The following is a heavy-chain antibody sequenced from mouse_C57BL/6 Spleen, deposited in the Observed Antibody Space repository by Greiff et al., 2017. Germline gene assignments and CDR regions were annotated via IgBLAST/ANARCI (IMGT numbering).Heavy chain of an antibody. CDR2: INYDGSST. D-gene: IGHD2-9*01. CDR1: GFTFSDYY. Sequence: EVQGVESEGGLVQPGSSMKLSCTASGFTFSDYYMAWVRQVPEKGLEWVANINYDGSSTYYLDSLKSRFIISRDNEKNILYLQMSSLKSEDTATYYCARDRGPTMVTNWYFEVGGTGTTVTVSS. CDR3: ARDRGPTMVTNWYFEV. V-gene: IGHV5-16*01. J-gene: IGHJ1*03.